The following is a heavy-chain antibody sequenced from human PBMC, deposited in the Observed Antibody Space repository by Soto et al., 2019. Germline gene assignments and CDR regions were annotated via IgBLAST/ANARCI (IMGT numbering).Heavy chain of an antibody. CDR2: INPDNGNT. CDR1: GYIFTNYA. CDR3: ARHDYGDYWFDP. V-gene: IGHV1-3*01. Sequence: GASVKVSCKASGYIFTNYALHWVRQAPGQRLEWMGWINPDNGNTKYSQKFQGRVTITRDTSATTAYMELASLRSEDTAVYYCARHDYGDYWFDPWGQGTLVTVSS. D-gene: IGHD4-17*01. J-gene: IGHJ5*02.